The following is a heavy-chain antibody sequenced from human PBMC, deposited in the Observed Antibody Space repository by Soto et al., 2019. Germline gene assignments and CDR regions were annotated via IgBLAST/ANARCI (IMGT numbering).Heavy chain of an antibody. J-gene: IGHJ4*02. D-gene: IGHD2-15*01. Sequence: QVQLVESGGGVVQPGRSLRLSCSASGFIYSSCAMHWVRQVPGKGLESLAVVSHDGTLYPYADSVKGRFTISRDNSRKMLYLQMNSLRPDDTAVYYCVKDRSDTWSFDYWGQGTLVTVSS. V-gene: IGHV3-30*18. CDR2: VSHDGTLY. CDR1: GFIYSSCA. CDR3: VKDRSDTWSFDY.